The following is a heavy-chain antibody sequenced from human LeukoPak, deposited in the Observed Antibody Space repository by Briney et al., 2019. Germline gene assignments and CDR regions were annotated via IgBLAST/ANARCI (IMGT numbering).Heavy chain of an antibody. CDR3: ARGPNHSSGWFH. CDR1: GGSFSGYY. CDR2: INHSGST. Sequence: PSETLSLTCAVYGGSFSGYYWSWVRQPPGKGLEWIGEINHSGSTNYNTSLTSRVTISVATSKNQFSLKLNSMTAADTAVYYCARGPNHSSGWFHWGQGTLVTVSS. J-gene: IGHJ4*02. D-gene: IGHD6-19*01. V-gene: IGHV4-34*01.